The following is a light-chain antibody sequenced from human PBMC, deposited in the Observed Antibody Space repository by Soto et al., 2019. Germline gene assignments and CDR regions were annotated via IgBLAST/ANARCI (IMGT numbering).Light chain of an antibody. CDR3: QQRSNWPPLIS. V-gene: IGKV3-11*01. CDR2: DVS. Sequence: IVLTQSPATLSLSPGKRATLSYRAIQNISNYLIWYQQRPGQAHRLLIYDVSNRATGIPARFSGSGSGTDFTLTISSLEPEDFAVYYCQQRSNWPPLISFGQGTRLEIK. CDR1: QNISNY. J-gene: IGKJ5*01.